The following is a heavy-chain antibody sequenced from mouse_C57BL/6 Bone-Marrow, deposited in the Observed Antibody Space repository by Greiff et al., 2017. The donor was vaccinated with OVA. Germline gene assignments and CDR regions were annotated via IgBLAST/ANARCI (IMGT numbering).Heavy chain of an antibody. J-gene: IGHJ2*01. V-gene: IGHV1-15*01. D-gene: IGHD1-1*01. CDR1: GYTFTDYE. Sequence: VQLQQSGAELVRPGASVTLSCKASGYTFTDYEMHWVKQTPVHGLEWIGAIDPETGGTAYNQTFKGKAILTADKSSSTAYMELRSLTSEDSAVYYCTRDSFLITTVVVYFDYWGQGTTLTVSS. CDR3: TRDSFLITTVVVYFDY. CDR2: IDPETGGT.